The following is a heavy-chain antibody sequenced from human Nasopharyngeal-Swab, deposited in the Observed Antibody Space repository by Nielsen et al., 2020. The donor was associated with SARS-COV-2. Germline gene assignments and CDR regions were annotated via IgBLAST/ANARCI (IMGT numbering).Heavy chain of an antibody. V-gene: IGHV3-48*02. D-gene: IGHD1-26*01. CDR1: GLTISSNG. Sequence: GESLKISCAASGLTISSNGMHWVRQAPGKGLEWVAYISSSSSKSYYADSVKGRFTISRDNPKNSLYLQMNSLRHEDTAVYYCVRDVAIVGATLDSWGQGTLATVSS. J-gene: IGHJ4*02. CDR2: ISSSSSKS. CDR3: VRDVAIVGATLDS.